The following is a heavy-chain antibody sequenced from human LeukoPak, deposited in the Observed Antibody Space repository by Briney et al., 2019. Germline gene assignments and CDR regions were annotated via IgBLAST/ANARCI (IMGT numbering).Heavy chain of an antibody. CDR1: GFTFSSYA. D-gene: IGHD6-19*01. V-gene: IGHV3-53*01. CDR3: ARENRDSNGWS. J-gene: IGHJ1*01. CDR2: IYSGGST. Sequence: GGSLRLSCAASGFTFSSYAMSWVRQAPGKGLEWVSVIYSGGSTYYADSVKGRFTISRDNSKNTLYLQMNSLRVEDTAFYYCARENRDSNGWSWGQGTLVTVSS.